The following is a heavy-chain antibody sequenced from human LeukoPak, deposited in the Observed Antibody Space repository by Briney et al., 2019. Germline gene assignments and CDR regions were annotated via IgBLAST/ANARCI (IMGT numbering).Heavy chain of an antibody. J-gene: IGHJ3*02. Sequence: PGGSLRLSCAASGFTFSSYDMSWVRQAPGKGLEWVSSISPSTNGKTYADSVKGRFTISTDNAKNTLYLQTDSLRAEDTAVYYCAKALTRWAFDIWGQGTMVTVSS. CDR2: ISPSTNGK. V-gene: IGHV3-23*01. D-gene: IGHD3-16*01. CDR3: AKALTRWAFDI. CDR1: GFTFSSYD.